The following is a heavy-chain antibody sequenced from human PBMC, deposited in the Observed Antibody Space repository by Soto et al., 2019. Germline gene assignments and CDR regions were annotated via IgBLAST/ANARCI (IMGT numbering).Heavy chain of an antibody. D-gene: IGHD6-13*01. J-gene: IGHJ5*02. Sequence: SETLSLTCTVSGGSVSSGAYYCGWVRQNPGKGLEWIGYIHYRVNTYYNPSLMSRVIISIDTSQNQFSLMLSSVTAADTAVYFWGRVSATGTRWFGPWGQGTKVTVSS. CDR3: GRVSATGTRWFGP. CDR1: GGSVSSGAYY. V-gene: IGHV4-31*03. CDR2: IHYRVNT.